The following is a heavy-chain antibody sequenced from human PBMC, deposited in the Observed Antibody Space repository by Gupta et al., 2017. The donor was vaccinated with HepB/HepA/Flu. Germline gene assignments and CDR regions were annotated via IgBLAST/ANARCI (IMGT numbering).Heavy chain of an antibody. Sequence: QVQMVQSGAEVKKPGASVKVSCKASGYAFRTSYTHCVRQSPGQGLEWLGGINPSGGSTSYTPKFQGRVSLTRDTSTSAVYMELNSLTSEDTAVYYCARGDSVGVSGSNPFDYWGQGTLVTVSS. V-gene: IGHV1-46*01. CDR2: INPSGGST. J-gene: IGHJ4*02. CDR1: GYAFRTSY. CDR3: ARGDSVGVSGSNPFDY. D-gene: IGHD3-10*01.